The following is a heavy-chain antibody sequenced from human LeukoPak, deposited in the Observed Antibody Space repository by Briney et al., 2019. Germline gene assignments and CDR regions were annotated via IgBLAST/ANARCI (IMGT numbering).Heavy chain of an antibody. J-gene: IGHJ4*02. D-gene: IGHD5-12*01. Sequence: SGTLSLTCTVSGGSISSSSYYWGWIRQPPGKGLEWIGSIYYSGSTYYNPSLKSRVTISVDTSKNQFSLKLSSVTAADTAVYYCARHFSGYSGYAKVAVAGHFDYWGQGTLVTVSS. V-gene: IGHV4-39*01. CDR3: ARHFSGYSGYAKVAVAGHFDY. CDR1: GGSISSSSYY. CDR2: IYYSGST.